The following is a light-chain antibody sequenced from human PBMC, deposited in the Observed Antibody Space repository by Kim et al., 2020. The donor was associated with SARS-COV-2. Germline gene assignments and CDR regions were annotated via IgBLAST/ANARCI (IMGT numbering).Light chain of an antibody. CDR2: DVS. CDR1: SSDIGANNY. V-gene: IGLV2-14*03. J-gene: IGLJ1*01. CDR3: NSYTSNRIYV. Sequence: GQSITISCTGTSSDIGANNYVSWYQQHPGKAPKLLIFDVSERPSGVSTRFSGSKSGNTASLTISGLQAEDEADYYCNSYTSNRIYVFGIGTKVTVL.